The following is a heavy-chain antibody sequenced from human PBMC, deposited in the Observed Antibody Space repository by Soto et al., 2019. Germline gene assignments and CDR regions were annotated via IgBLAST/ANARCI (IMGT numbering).Heavy chain of an antibody. D-gene: IGHD2-8*01. CDR1: GGSISSYY. V-gene: IGHV4-59*01. Sequence: PSETLSLTCTVSGGSISSYYWSWIRQPPGQGLEWIGYIYYSGSTNYNPPLKSRVTISVDTSKNQFSLKLSPVTAADTAVYYCARVYAYYFDYWGQGTLVTVSS. CDR3: ARVYAYYFDY. J-gene: IGHJ4*02. CDR2: IYYSGST.